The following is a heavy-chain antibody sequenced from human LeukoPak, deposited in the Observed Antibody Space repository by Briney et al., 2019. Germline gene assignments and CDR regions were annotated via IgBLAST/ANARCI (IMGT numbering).Heavy chain of an antibody. Sequence: SETLSLTCAVSGGSISSSNWWSWVRQPPGKGLEWIGEIYHSGSTNYNPSLESRVTISVDKSKNQFSLRLTSVTAADTAVYYCARVASSHWYFSRAKYYFDYWGQGTLVTVSS. CDR1: GGSISSSNW. J-gene: IGHJ4*02. CDR3: ARVASSHWYFSRAKYYFDY. V-gene: IGHV4-4*02. CDR2: IYHSGST. D-gene: IGHD2-2*01.